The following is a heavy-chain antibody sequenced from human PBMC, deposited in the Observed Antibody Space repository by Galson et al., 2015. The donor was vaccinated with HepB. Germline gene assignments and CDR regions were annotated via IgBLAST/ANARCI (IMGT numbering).Heavy chain of an antibody. CDR3: VRRDTSGGYARLDY. CDR2: IDPSDSYT. D-gene: IGHD6-19*01. Sequence: QSGAEVKKPGESLRISCKGSGYNFTNYWITWVRQRPGKGLEWMGRIDPSDSYTTYNPSFQGHVTISIDKSFSTAYLQWTSLRASDSGMYYCVRRDTSGGYARLDYWGQGTLVTVSS. CDR1: GYNFTNYW. J-gene: IGHJ4*02. V-gene: IGHV5-10-1*01.